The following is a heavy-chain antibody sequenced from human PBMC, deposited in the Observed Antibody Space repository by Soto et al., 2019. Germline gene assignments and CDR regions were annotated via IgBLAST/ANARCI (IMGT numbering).Heavy chain of an antibody. V-gene: IGHV3-30*18. D-gene: IGHD2-8*01. Sequence: QVQLVESGGGVVQPGESLRLSCAASEFTFSSYAMHWVRQAPGKGLEWVAVVSNDGSNKYYADSVKGRFTISRDNSKNTLNLQMNSLRAEDTAVYYCAKDQSTNSRSYHALDGWGQGTTVTVSS. J-gene: IGHJ6*02. CDR3: AKDQSTNSRSYHALDG. CDR2: VSNDGSNK. CDR1: EFTFSSYA.